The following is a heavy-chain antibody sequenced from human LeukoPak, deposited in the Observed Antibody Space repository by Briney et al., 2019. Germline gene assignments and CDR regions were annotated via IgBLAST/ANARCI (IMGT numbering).Heavy chain of an antibody. D-gene: IGHD3-22*01. V-gene: IGHV3-30-3*02. CDR1: GFTFSNYA. J-gene: IGHJ4*02. CDR3: AKMDSSGHYFDY. CDR2: ISYDGSNK. Sequence: GGSLRLSCAASGFTFSNYAMHWVRQAPGKGLEWVAIISYDGSNKYYADSLKGRFTTSRDNSKNTLYLQMNSLRAEDTAVYYCAKMDSSGHYFDYWGQGTLVTVSS.